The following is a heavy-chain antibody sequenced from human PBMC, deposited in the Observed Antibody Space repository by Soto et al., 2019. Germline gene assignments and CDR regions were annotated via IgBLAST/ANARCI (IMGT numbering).Heavy chain of an antibody. V-gene: IGHV3-11*01. CDR1: GYTFSDYY. Sequence: QVQLVESGGDLVKPGGSLRLSCAASGYTFSDYYMSWIRQAPGKRLEGISYIDTSGTKIYYADSVKGRFTITRDNAKTSLYLEMNSLRDEDTAVYYCASHYDMWSGYLSPVDYWGQGTLVTVSS. CDR2: IDTSGTKI. D-gene: IGHD3-3*01. CDR3: ASHYDMWSGYLSPVDY. J-gene: IGHJ4*02.